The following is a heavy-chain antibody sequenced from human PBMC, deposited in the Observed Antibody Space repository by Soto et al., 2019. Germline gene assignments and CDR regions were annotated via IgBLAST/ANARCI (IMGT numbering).Heavy chain of an antibody. D-gene: IGHD2-15*01. Sequence: QVQLVQSGTEVKKPGASVKVSCKASGYTFTSYGITWVRQAPGQGLEWLGWIRLSNGNTNYAQKFQGRVSLTADTPTSTAYMVLRSLTSDDTAVYYCARPHCGGSRCYSRFDSWGQGTLVTGSS. CDR2: IRLSNGNT. CDR3: ARPHCGGSRCYSRFDS. CDR1: GYTFTSYG. V-gene: IGHV1-18*01. J-gene: IGHJ4*02.